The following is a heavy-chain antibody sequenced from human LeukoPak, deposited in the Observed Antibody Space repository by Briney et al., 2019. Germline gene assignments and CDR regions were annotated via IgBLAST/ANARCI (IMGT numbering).Heavy chain of an antibody. D-gene: IGHD2-8*01. V-gene: IGHV4-39*01. Sequence: SETLSLTCTVSGVSIYSSTYYWAWIRQPPGKGLEWIGEVHHDGTTKYNPSLKSRVGIVVDTSTHQFSLNLTSVTAADTAVYFCARLRPNGVTRTGPSYWGQGTLVTVSS. CDR1: GVSIYSSTYY. J-gene: IGHJ4*02. CDR2: VHHDGTT. CDR3: ARLRPNGVTRTGPSY.